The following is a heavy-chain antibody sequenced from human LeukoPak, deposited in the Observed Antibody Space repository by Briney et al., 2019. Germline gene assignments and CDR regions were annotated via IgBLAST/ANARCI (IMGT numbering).Heavy chain of an antibody. Sequence: HPSETLSLTCTVSGGSISSYHWSWIRQPPGKGLEWIGYIYYSGTTNYNPSLKSRVTILVDTSKNQFSLNLSSVTAADTAVYYCARRGIAAAGYDYWGQGTLVTVSS. CDR1: GGSISSYH. V-gene: IGHV4-59*08. D-gene: IGHD6-13*01. J-gene: IGHJ4*02. CDR3: ARRGIAAAGYDY. CDR2: IYYSGTT.